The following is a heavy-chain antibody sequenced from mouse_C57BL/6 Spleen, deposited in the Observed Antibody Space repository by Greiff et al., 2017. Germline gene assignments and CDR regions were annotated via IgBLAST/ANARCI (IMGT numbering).Heavy chain of an antibody. Sequence: VQLQQSGTVLARPGASVKMSCKTSGYTFTSYWMHWVKQRPGQGLEWIGAIYPGNSDTSYNQKFKGKAKLTAVTSASTAYMELSSLTNEDSAVYYCTRSHGYDWYFDVWGTGTTVTVSS. V-gene: IGHV1-5*01. CDR3: TRSHGYDWYFDV. CDR2: IYPGNSDT. J-gene: IGHJ1*03. CDR1: GYTFTSYW. D-gene: IGHD2-2*01.